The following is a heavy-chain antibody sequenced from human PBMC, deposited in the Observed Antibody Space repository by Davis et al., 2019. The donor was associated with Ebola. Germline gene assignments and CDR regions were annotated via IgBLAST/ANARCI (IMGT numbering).Heavy chain of an antibody. CDR1: GYTFTSYG. CDR2: ISAYNGNT. CDR3: AREVSNALYGDYPDY. J-gene: IGHJ4*02. D-gene: IGHD4-17*01. Sequence: ASVKVSCKASGYTFTSYGISWVRQAPGQGLEWMGWISAYNGNTNYAQKLQGRVTMTTDTSTSTAYMELRSLRSDDTAVYYCAREVSNALYGDYPDYWGQGTLVTVSS. V-gene: IGHV1-18*01.